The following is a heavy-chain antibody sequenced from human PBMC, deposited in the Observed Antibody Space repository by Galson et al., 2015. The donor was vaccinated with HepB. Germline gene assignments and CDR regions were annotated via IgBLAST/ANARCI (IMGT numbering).Heavy chain of an antibody. CDR2: MGRSIDSK. CDR1: GFSFNDYY. Sequence: SLRLSCATSGFSFNDYYIAWIRQSPGKGLQWVSHMGRSIDSKHYADSVRGRFTISRDNTNNSLCLHMNSLRDEDTAVYYCAKFYGADLLWFGELWDWGQGTLVTVSS. CDR3: AKFYGADLLWFGELWD. V-gene: IGHV3-11*03. J-gene: IGHJ4*02. D-gene: IGHD3-10*01.